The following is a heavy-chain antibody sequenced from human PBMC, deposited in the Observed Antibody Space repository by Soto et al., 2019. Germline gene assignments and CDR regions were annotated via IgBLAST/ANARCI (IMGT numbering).Heavy chain of an antibody. Sequence: GGSLRLSCAASGFTFSNAWMNWVRQAPGKGLEWVGRIKSKTDGGTTDYAAPVKGRFTISRDDSKNTLYLQMNSLKTEDTAVYYCTTDSSSWLLPGPIDYWGQGTLVTVSS. D-gene: IGHD6-13*01. CDR1: GFTFSNAW. CDR2: IKSKTDGGTT. J-gene: IGHJ4*02. V-gene: IGHV3-15*07. CDR3: TTDSSSWLLPGPIDY.